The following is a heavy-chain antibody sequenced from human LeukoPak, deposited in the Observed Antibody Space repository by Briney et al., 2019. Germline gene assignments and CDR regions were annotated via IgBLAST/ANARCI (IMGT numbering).Heavy chain of an antibody. CDR1: GFTFSAYN. Sequence: PGGSLRLSCAASGFTFSAYNMIWVRQAPGKGLEWVSNISWDSVTIGYADSVKGRFTISRDNAKNSLYLQMSSLRAEDTALYYCAKDHYNNRGYFDYWGQGTLVTVSS. J-gene: IGHJ4*02. CDR3: AKDHYNNRGYFDY. CDR2: ISWDSVTI. D-gene: IGHD4-11*01. V-gene: IGHV3-9*01.